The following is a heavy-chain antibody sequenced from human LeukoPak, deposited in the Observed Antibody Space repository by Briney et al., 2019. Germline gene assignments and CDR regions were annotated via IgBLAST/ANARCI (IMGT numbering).Heavy chain of an antibody. CDR2: INHSGST. Sequence: SETLSLTCTVSGGSISSYYWSWIRQPPGKGLEWIGEINHSGSTNYNPSLKSRVTISVDTSKNQFSLKLSSVTAADTAVYYCARGSAVITFGGVIARAFDYWGQGTLVTVSS. J-gene: IGHJ4*02. CDR3: ARGSAVITFGGVIARAFDY. V-gene: IGHV4-34*01. D-gene: IGHD3-16*02. CDR1: GGSISSYY.